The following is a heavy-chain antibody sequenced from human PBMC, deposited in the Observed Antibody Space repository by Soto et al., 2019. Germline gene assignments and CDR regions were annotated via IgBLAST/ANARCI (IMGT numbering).Heavy chain of an antibody. Sequence: ASGPTLVNPTQTLTLTCTFSGFSLSTSGMCVSWIRQAPGKALEWLALIDWDDDKYYSTSLETRLTISKDTSKNQVALTLTNMDPVDTATYYCARMGITGTTRWFDPWGQGTLVTVSS. V-gene: IGHV2-70*01. CDR2: IDWDDDK. CDR3: ARMGITGTTRWFDP. CDR1: GFSLSTSGMC. J-gene: IGHJ5*02. D-gene: IGHD1-7*01.